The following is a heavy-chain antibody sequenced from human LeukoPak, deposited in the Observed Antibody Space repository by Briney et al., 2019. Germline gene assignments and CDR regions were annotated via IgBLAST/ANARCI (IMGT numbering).Heavy chain of an antibody. CDR1: GGSVSSSTYY. CDR2: VYYTGST. Sequence: SETLSLTCTVSGGSVSSSTYYWGWIRQPPGKGLEWIGSVYYTGSTYYNPSLESRVTMSADTSKNHFSLKLRSVTAADTAVYYCARFSNSSSHYGMDVWGQGTTVTV. D-gene: IGHD3-22*01. CDR3: ARFSNSSSHYGMDV. V-gene: IGHV4-39*02. J-gene: IGHJ6*02.